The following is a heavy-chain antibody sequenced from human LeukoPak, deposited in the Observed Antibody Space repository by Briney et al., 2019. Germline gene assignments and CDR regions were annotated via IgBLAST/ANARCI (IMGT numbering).Heavy chain of an antibody. V-gene: IGHV1-2*02. CDR1: GYTFTGYY. CDR2: INPNSGGT. Sequence: ASVKVSCKASGYTFTGYYMHWVRQAPGQGLEWMGWINPNSGGTNYAQKFQGRVTMTRDTSISTAYMELSRLRSDDTAVYYCAREPDLEWSDAFDIWGQGTMVTVSS. CDR3: AREPDLEWSDAFDI. D-gene: IGHD3-3*01. J-gene: IGHJ3*02.